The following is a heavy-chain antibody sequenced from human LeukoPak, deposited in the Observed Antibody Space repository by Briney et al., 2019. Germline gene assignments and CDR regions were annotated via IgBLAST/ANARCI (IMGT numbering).Heavy chain of an antibody. CDR2: IKQDGSEK. Sequence: PGGSLRLSCAASGFTFSSYWMSWVRQAPGKGLEWVTNIKQDGSEKYYVDSVKGRFTISRDNAKNSLYLQMNSLRAEDTAVYYCAKCQGGAWIQPHFPYWGQGTLVTVSS. CDR3: AKCQGGAWIQPHFPY. J-gene: IGHJ4*02. CDR1: GFTFSSYW. V-gene: IGHV3-7*03. D-gene: IGHD5-18*01.